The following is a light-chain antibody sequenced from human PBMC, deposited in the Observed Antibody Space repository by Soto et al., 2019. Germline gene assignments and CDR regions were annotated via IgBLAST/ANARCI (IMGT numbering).Light chain of an antibody. CDR2: EVN. CDR1: SSDVGGYNY. CDR3: SSYSSSSTRV. J-gene: IGLJ3*02. Sequence: QSVLTQPASVSGSPGQSITISCTGTSSDVGGYNYVSWYQQHPGKAPKLIIYEVNNRPSGVSNRFSGSQSGNTASLTISGLQAEDEAAYYCSSYSSSSTRVFGGGTKLTVL. V-gene: IGLV2-14*01.